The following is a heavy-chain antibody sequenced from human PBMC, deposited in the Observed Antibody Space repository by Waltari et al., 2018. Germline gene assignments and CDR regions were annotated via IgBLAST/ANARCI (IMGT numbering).Heavy chain of an antibody. Sequence: QLQLQESGPGLVKASETLSLTCTVSGDSISSSSYYWGWVRPTPGKGLEWIGNMYYSGSTYYNPSLKSRVTISGDTSKSQFSLKLSSVTAADTSMYYCVRHARTTSGGKHFDHWGQGMLVTVSP. CDR1: GDSISSSSYY. CDR3: VRHARTTSGGKHFDH. CDR2: MYYSGST. J-gene: IGHJ4*02. V-gene: IGHV4-39*01. D-gene: IGHD2-15*01.